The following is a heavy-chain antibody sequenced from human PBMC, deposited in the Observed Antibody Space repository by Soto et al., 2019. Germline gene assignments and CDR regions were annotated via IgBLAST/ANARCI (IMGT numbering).Heavy chain of an antibody. J-gene: IGHJ4*02. CDR1: GGSISSYY. CDR2: LYSGGIT. CDR3: AREGSTTSFYH. D-gene: IGHD1-26*01. V-gene: IGHV4-4*07. Sequence: QVVLQESGPGLVKPSETLSLICTISGGSISSYYWSWIRQSAGKGLEWIGRLYSGGITNYNPSLKSRLTMSVDTPSNRFALQLPSVTAADTVVYYCAREGSTTSFYHRGQGILVTVSS.